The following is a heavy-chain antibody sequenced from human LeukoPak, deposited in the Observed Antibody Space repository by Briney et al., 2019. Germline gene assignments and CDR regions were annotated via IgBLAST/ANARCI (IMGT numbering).Heavy chain of an antibody. CDR2: INHSGST. CDR1: GGSFSGYY. V-gene: IGHV4-34*01. CDR3: ARDDYSNPPAHFDY. J-gene: IGHJ4*02. Sequence: PSETLSLTCAVYGGSFSGYYWSWIRQPPGKGLEWIGEINHSGSTNYNPSLKSRVTTSVDTSKNQFSLKLSSVTAADTAVYYCARDDYSNPPAHFDYWGQGTLVTVSS. D-gene: IGHD4-4*01.